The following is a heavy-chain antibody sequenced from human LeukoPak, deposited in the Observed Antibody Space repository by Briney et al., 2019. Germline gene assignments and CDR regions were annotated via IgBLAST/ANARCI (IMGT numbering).Heavy chain of an antibody. J-gene: IGHJ1*01. CDR1: GFTFSTYI. D-gene: IGHD3-22*01. Sequence: GGSLRLSCAASGFTFSTYIMNWVRQAPGKGLEWVSSISSSSSYIYYADSVKGRFTISRGNAKNSLYLQMNSLRAEDTAVYYCATYSSGNGREFQHWGQGTLVTVSS. V-gene: IGHV3-21*01. CDR3: ATYSSGNGREFQH. CDR2: ISSSSSYI.